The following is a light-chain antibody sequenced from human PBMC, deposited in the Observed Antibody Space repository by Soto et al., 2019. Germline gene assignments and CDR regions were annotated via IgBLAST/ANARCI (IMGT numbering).Light chain of an antibody. CDR3: CSYAGSSTFYV. V-gene: IGLV2-23*01. Sequence: QSVLTQPASVSGSPGQSITISCTGTSSDVGSYNLVSWYQQHPGKAPKLMIYEGSKRPSGVSNRFSGSKSGNTASPTISGLQAEDEADYYCCSYAGSSTFYVFGTGTKVTVL. CDR2: EGS. CDR1: SSDVGSYNL. J-gene: IGLJ1*01.